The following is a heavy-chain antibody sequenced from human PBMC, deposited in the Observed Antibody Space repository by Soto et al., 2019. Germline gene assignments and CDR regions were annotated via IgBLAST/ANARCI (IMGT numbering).Heavy chain of an antibody. CDR3: AKVSSWFKYYGMDV. CDR2: ISGSGGST. D-gene: IGHD6-13*01. V-gene: IGHV3-23*01. Sequence: PGGSLRLSCAASGFTFSSYAMSWVRQAPGKGLEWVSAISGSGGSTYYADAVKGRFTISRDNSKNTLYLQMNSLRAEDTAVYYCAKVSSWFKYYGMDVWGQGTTVTVSS. J-gene: IGHJ6*02. CDR1: GFTFSSYA.